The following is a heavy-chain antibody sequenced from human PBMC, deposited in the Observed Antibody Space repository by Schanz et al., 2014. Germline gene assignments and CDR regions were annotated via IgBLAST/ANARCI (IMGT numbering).Heavy chain of an antibody. J-gene: IGHJ4*02. Sequence: EVQLLESGGGLIQPGGSLRLSCAASGFLFGSSVMAWVRQAPGKGLEWVSGITGASDHIDYAESVKGRFTISRDNSKNTLYLQMDSLRAEDTAVYFCAKKVPAYNPFDSWGQGTLVTVSS. CDR3: AKKVPAYNPFDS. D-gene: IGHD1-1*01. CDR2: ITGASDHI. CDR1: GFLFGSSV. V-gene: IGHV3-23*01.